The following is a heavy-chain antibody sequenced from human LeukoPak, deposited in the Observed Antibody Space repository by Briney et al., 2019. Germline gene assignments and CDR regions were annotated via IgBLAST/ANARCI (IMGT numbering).Heavy chain of an antibody. V-gene: IGHV4-59*01. Sequence: SETLSLTCTVSGGSISSYYWSWIRQPPGKGLEWIGYIYYSGSTNYNPSLKSRVTISVDTSKNQFSLKLSSVTAADTAVYYCASSVGSGSKYYFDYWGQGTLVTISS. CDR2: IYYSGST. D-gene: IGHD1-26*01. CDR1: GGSISSYY. CDR3: ASSVGSGSKYYFDY. J-gene: IGHJ4*02.